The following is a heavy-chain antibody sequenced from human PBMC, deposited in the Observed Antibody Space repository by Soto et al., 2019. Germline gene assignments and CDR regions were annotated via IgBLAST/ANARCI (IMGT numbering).Heavy chain of an antibody. CDR2: VSHPGAT. J-gene: IGHJ4*02. Sequence: QVQLQESGPGLVKPSETLSLTCTVSGGSISLDRFYWTWIRQPPGKGLEWIGNVSHPGATNYQPSLQGPVDISVDTSRNQFSLKLRSLTAADTAVYFCAREFSSAYIHYYDFWGQGTLVSVSA. D-gene: IGHD4-4*01. CDR1: GGSISLDRFY. V-gene: IGHV4-61*01. CDR3: AREFSSAYIHYYDF.